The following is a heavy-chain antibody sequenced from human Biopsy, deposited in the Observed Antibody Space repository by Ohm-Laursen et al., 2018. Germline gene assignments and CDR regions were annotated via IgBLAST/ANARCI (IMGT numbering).Heavy chain of an antibody. CDR2: IFYRGST. J-gene: IGHJ5*02. D-gene: IGHD3-22*01. CDR3: ARDYDTSGYYYVS. V-gene: IGHV4-59*04. CDR1: GGSISSYY. Sequence: GTLSLTCTVSGGSISSYYWTWIRQPPGKGLEWIGSIFYRGSTHYKPSLKSRVNISVDTSKNQFSLKLSSVTAADTAVYYCARDYDTSGYYYVSWGQGTLVTVSS.